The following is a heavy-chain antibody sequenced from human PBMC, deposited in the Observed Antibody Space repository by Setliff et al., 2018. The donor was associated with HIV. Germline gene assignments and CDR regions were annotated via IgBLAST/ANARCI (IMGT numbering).Heavy chain of an antibody. D-gene: IGHD6-19*01. CDR1: GGSISAYY. CDR2: IYYSGGT. V-gene: IGHV4-59*12. CDR3: ARRSGWSLDY. Sequence: PSETLSLTCTVSGGSISAYYWSWIRQPPGKGLEWIGYIYYSGGTTYNPSLKSRVTISVDTSKNQFSLKLSSVTAADTAVYYCARRSGWSLDYWGQGTLVTVSS. J-gene: IGHJ4*02.